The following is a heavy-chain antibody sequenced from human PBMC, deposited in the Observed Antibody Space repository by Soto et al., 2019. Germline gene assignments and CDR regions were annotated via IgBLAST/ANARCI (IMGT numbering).Heavy chain of an antibody. V-gene: IGHV3-23*01. CDR2: ITDSGVST. CDR1: GFTFSDYA. J-gene: IGHJ6*02. D-gene: IGHD3-3*01. CDR3: AKIRSAHYYYYVMGV. Sequence: EVQLLESGGGLVQPGGSLRLSCVASGFTFSDYAMSWVRHVTGKGLEWVSAITDSGVSTYYADSVKGRFTISRDNSKNTLFLQMNSLRVEDTAIYFCAKIRSAHYYYYVMGVWGQGTTVTVSS.